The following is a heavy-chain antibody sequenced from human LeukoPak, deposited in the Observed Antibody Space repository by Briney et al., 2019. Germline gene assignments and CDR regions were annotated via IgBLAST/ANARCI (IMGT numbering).Heavy chain of an antibody. D-gene: IGHD6-19*01. CDR2: ISSNGGST. CDR3: ARSMSEYTPGWYGQNDY. Sequence: GGSLRLSCAASGFTFSSYAMHWVRQAPGKGLEYVSAISSNGGSTYYANSVKGRFTISRDNSKNTLYLQMGSLRAEDMAVYYCARSMSEYTPGWYGQNDYWGQGTLVTVSS. CDR1: GFTFSSYA. J-gene: IGHJ4*02. V-gene: IGHV3-64*01.